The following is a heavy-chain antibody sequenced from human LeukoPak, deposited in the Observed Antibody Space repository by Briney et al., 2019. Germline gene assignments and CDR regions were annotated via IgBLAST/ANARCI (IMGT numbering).Heavy chain of an antibody. CDR1: GGTFSSYA. CDR2: IIPIFGTA. CDR3: ARSRGYQPFPSHYYYMDV. Sequence: SVKVSCKASGGTFSSYAISWVRQAPGQGLEWMGGIIPIFGTANYAQKFQGRVTITADESTSTAYMELSSLRSEDTAVYYCARSRGYQPFPSHYYYMDVWGKGTTVTVSS. D-gene: IGHD2-2*01. J-gene: IGHJ6*03. V-gene: IGHV1-69*13.